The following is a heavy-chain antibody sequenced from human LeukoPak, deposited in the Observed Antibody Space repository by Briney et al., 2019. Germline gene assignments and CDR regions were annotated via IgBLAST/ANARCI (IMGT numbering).Heavy chain of an antibody. CDR3: ARQTFPSMFIDF. D-gene: IGHD2-21*01. CDR1: GGSICDYY. V-gene: IGHV4-59*08. Sequence: SETLSLTCTVSGGSICDYYWTWIRQSPGKGLEWIGYIYYSGSTSYNPSLESRVTISVDTSKDQFSLKVNSVTAADTATYFCARQTFPSMFIDFWGQGALVTVSS. CDR2: IYYSGST. J-gene: IGHJ4*02.